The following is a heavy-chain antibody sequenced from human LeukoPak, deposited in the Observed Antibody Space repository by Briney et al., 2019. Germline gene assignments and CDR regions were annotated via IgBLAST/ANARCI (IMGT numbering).Heavy chain of an antibody. CDR1: GFTVSSNY. CDR3: ARQYFGSSSPAFDY. D-gene: IGHD6-6*01. Sequence: GSLRFSCAASGFTVSSNYMSWVRQPPGKGLEWIGEIFHSGNTNYSPSLKSRVTISVDKSKNQFSLKLSSVTAADTAVYYCARQYFGSSSPAFDYWGQGALVTVSS. CDR2: IFHSGNT. J-gene: IGHJ4*02. V-gene: IGHV4-4*02.